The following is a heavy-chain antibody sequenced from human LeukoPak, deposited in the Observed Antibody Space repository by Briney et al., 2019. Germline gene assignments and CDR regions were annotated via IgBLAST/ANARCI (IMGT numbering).Heavy chain of an antibody. J-gene: IGHJ4*02. D-gene: IGHD3-22*01. CDR2: IYYSGST. Sequence: SETLSLTCSVSGDSFSSGSYYWSWLRQPPGKGLEWLGYIYYSGSTNYNPSLKSRVTISVDTSKNQFSLKVSSVTAADTAVYYCAKMINYYDSSGYYAYYFDYWGQGTLVTVSS. V-gene: IGHV4-61*01. CDR1: GDSFSSGSYY. CDR3: AKMINYYDSSGYYAYYFDY.